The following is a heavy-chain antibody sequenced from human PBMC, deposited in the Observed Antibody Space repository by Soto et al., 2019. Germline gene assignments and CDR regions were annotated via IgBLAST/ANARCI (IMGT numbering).Heavy chain of an antibody. V-gene: IGHV3-7*01. CDR2: IKQDGSEK. CDR3: ARDLSRGYDFWSGYYNPTYYFDY. Sequence: PGGSLRLSCAASGFTFSSYWMSWVRQAPGKGLEWVANIKQDGSEKYYVDSVKGRFTISRDNAKNSLYLQMNSPRAEDTAVYYCARDLSRGYDFWSGYYNPTYYFDYWGQGTLVTVSS. D-gene: IGHD3-3*01. J-gene: IGHJ4*02. CDR1: GFTFSSYW.